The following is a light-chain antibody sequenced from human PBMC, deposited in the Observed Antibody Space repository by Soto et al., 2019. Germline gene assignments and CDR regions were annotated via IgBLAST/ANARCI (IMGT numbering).Light chain of an antibody. CDR3: QHGNKLLLT. V-gene: IGKV3-11*01. CDR2: DAS. CDR1: QSVSSY. J-gene: IGKJ4*01. Sequence: EIVLTQSPATLSLSPGERATLSCRASQSVSSYLAWYEQKPGQAPRLLIYDASNRATGIPARFSGSGSGTDLPLTIRSLEPGDSAGYYWQHGNKLLLTFRGGTKVEIK.